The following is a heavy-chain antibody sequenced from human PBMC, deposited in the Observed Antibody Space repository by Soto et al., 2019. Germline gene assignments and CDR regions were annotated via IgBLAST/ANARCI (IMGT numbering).Heavy chain of an antibody. V-gene: IGHV3-30*18. CDR2: ISYDGSNK. CDR3: AKDLRGHDFWSGYYATDYYYYGMDV. Sequence: GGSLRLSCAASGFTFSSYGMHWVRQAPGKGLEWVAVISYDGSNKYYADSVKGRFTISRDNSKNTLYLQMNSLRAEDTAVYYCAKDLRGHDFWSGYYATDYYYYGMDVWGQGTTVTVSS. CDR1: GFTFSSYG. D-gene: IGHD3-3*01. J-gene: IGHJ6*02.